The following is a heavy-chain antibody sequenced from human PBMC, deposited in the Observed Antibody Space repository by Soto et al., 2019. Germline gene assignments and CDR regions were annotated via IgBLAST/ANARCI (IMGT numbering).Heavy chain of an antibody. CDR3: AGQVDTTYTYNY. CDR2: IYHSGST. J-gene: IGHJ4*02. V-gene: IGHV4-4*02. D-gene: IGHD5-18*01. CDR1: GGSISSNNW. Sequence: QVQLQESGPGLVKPSGTLSLTCAVSGGSISSNNWWSWVRQPPGKGLEWIGEIYHSGSTNYNPSLKGRVTMSVDMSQSQFSLNLGSLTAADTAVYYCAGQVDTTYTYNYWGQGTLVTVSS.